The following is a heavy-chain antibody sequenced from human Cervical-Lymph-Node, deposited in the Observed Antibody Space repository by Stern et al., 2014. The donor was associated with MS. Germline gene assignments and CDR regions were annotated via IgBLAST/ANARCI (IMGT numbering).Heavy chain of an antibody. D-gene: IGHD1-1*01. CDR1: NVSIGLFY. J-gene: IGHJ4*02. Sequence: QVQLQESGPGLVKPSETLSLTCTVSNVSIGLFYWSWIRQSPGRGLAWIGYVYYRGSNVYKSSIKSRCTMAFDTSKSQFSLKLSSLTAADTAVYYCASIQLWSKSFDYWGLGTLVTVSS. CDR3: ASIQLWSKSFDY. V-gene: IGHV4-59*01. CDR2: VYYRGSN.